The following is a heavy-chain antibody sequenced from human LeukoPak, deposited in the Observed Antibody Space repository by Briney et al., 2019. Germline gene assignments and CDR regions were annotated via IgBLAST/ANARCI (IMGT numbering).Heavy chain of an antibody. D-gene: IGHD3-10*01. CDR1: GFTFSSYV. V-gene: IGHV3-33*01. CDR3: TTSSYYYGSGSRIDY. CDR2: IWYDGSNK. J-gene: IGHJ4*02. Sequence: GGSLRLSCAASGFTFSSYVMHWVRQAPGKGLEWVAVIWYDGSNKYYADSVKGRFTISRDNSKNTLYLQMNSLKTEDTAVYYCTTSSYYYGSGSRIDYWGQGTLVTVSS.